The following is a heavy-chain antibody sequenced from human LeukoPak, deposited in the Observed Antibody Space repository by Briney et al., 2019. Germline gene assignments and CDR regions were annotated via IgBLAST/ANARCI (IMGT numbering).Heavy chain of an antibody. V-gene: IGHV5-51*01. D-gene: IGHD6-13*01. CDR2: IYPGDSDT. CDR3: ARNALAAAGNIDY. CDR1: GYRLTSYW. J-gene: IGHJ4*02. Sequence: RGESLKISCKGSGYRLTSYWIGWVRQMPGKGLEWMGIIYPGDSDTRYSPSFQGQVTISADKSISTAYLQWSSLKASDTAMYYCARNALAAAGNIDYWGQGTLVTVSS.